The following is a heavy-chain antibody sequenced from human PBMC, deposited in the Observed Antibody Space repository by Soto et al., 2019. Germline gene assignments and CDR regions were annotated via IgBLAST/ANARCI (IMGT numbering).Heavy chain of an antibody. CDR3: ARVNCSSTSCWARYGMDV. CDR2: ISAYNGNT. J-gene: IGHJ6*02. V-gene: IGHV1-18*04. Sequence: QVQLVQSGAEVKKPGASVKVSCKASGYTFTSYGSSWVRQAPGQGLERMGWISAYNGNTNYAQKLQGRVTMTTDTSTSTAYMELRSLRSDDTAVYYCARVNCSSTSCWARYGMDVWGQGTTVTVSS. D-gene: IGHD2-2*01. CDR1: GYTFTSYG.